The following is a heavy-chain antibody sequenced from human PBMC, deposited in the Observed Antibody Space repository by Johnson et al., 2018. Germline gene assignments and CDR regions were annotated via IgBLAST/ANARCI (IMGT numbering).Heavy chain of an antibody. CDR1: GFTFNNYA. D-gene: IGHD1-26*01. CDR2: ISYDGSDK. Sequence: QVQLVQSGGGVVQPGRSLRLSCAASGFTFNNYAIHWVRQAPGKGLEWVAVISYDGSDKYYADSVKGRFTISRDNSKNTLYLQMNSLRAEDTAVYYCARDLGGSVGAALYYYYYGMDVWGQGTTVTVSS. J-gene: IGHJ6*02. CDR3: ARDLGGSVGAALYYYYYGMDV. V-gene: IGHV3-30*03.